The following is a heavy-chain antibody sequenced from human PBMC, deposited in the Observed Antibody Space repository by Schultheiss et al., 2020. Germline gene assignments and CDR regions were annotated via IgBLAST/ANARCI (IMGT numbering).Heavy chain of an antibody. J-gene: IGHJ6*02. V-gene: IGHV4-59*12. CDR2: IYYSGST. Sequence: SETLSLTCTVSGGSISSYYWSWIRQPPGKGLEWIGYIYYSGSTNYNPSLKSLVTISVDTSKNQFSLKLSSVTAADTAVYYCARGGRYYYYYYGMDVWGQGPTVTVAS. CDR3: ARGGRYYYYYYGMDV. D-gene: IGHD3-10*01. CDR1: GGSISSYY.